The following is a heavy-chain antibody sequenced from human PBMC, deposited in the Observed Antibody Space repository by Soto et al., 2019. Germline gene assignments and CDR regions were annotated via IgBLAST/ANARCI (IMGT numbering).Heavy chain of an antibody. J-gene: IGHJ4*02. D-gene: IGHD2-2*01. CDR2: IIPAFGPA. Sequence: QVQLVQSGAEVKNPGSSVKVSCKTSGGTFNSYLIDWVRQAPGQGPEWMGGIIPAFGPAKYAQKFQGRVTITADKSTTTAYMELRTLTSEDTAVYYCARGLDQPPVGLYFDTWGQGTLVTVSS. V-gene: IGHV1-69*06. CDR3: ARGLDQPPVGLYFDT. CDR1: GGTFNSYL.